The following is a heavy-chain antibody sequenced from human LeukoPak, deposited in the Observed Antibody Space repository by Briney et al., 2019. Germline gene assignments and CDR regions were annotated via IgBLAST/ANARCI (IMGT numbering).Heavy chain of an antibody. V-gene: IGHV3-7*01. J-gene: IGHJ4*02. Sequence: GGSLRLSCVASGFTVDTYWMSWVRQAPGKGLDWVAHIKEDGTRKYYVDSVRGRFTISRDNAKNSLFLQMNSLRVEDTAVFYCAKSTVTTDWGQGSLVTVSS. D-gene: IGHD4-17*01. CDR3: AKSTVTTD. CDR2: IKEDGTRK. CDR1: GFTVDTYW.